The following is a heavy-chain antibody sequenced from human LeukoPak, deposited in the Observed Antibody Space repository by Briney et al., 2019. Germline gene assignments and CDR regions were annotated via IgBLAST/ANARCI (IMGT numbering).Heavy chain of an antibody. CDR1: GFTVSSNY. V-gene: IGHV3-66*01. Sequence: PGGSLRLSCAASGFTVSSNYMSWVRQAPGKGLEWVSVIYSGGSTYYADSVKGRFTISRDNSKNTLYLQMNSLRAEDTAVYYCARDRMVRGVTGSEGFDYWGQGTLVTVSS. CDR3: ARDRMVRGVTGSEGFDY. J-gene: IGHJ4*02. D-gene: IGHD3-10*01. CDR2: IYSGGST.